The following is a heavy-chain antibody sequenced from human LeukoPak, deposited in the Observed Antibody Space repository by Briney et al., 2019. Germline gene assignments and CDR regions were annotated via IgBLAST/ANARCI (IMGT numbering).Heavy chain of an antibody. V-gene: IGHV3-11*01. CDR2: ISSSGSTI. CDR3: ARLRIVATTQWGWFDP. J-gene: IGHJ5*02. D-gene: IGHD5-12*01. Sequence: GGSLRLSCAASGFTFSDYYMSWIRQAPGKGLDWVSYISSSGSTIYYADPVKGRFTISRDNAKNSLYLQMNSLRAEDTAVYYCARLRIVATTQWGWFDPWGQGTLVTVSS. CDR1: GFTFSDYY.